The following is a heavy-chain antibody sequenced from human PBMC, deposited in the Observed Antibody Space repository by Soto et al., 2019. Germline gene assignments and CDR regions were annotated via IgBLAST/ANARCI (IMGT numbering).Heavy chain of an antibody. V-gene: IGHV4-39*02. CDR2: IYYSGST. D-gene: IGHD3-3*01. CDR3: ARENYDFWSGYLPYYFDY. J-gene: IGHJ4*02. CDR1: GGSISSSNYY. Sequence: PSETLSLTCTVSGGSISSSNYYWGWIRQPPGKGLEWIGSIYYSGSTYYNPSLKSRVTISVDTSKNQFSLKLSSVTAADTAVYYCARENYDFWSGYLPYYFDYWGQGTLVTVST.